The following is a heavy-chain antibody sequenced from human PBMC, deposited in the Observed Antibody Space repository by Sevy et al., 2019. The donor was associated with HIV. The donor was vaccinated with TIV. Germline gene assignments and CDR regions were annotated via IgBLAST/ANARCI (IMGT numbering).Heavy chain of an antibody. J-gene: IGHJ4*02. V-gene: IGHV3-49*04. CDR2: LKSKVYGGTV. CDR1: GLTFGDYC. D-gene: IGHD6-13*01. Sequence: GGSLRLSCTASGLTFGDYCMSWVRQAPGKGLEWVAFLKSKVYGGTVDHAASVKGRFIISRDDSKSIAYLQMNDLKTEDTGVYHCTRWKAAQSIFDYWGQGALVTVSS. CDR3: TRWKAAQSIFDY.